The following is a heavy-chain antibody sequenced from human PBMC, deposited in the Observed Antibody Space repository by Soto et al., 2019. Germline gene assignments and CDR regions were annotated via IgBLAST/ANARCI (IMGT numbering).Heavy chain of an antibody. D-gene: IGHD3-22*01. CDR2: LIPIFGTA. J-gene: IGHJ4*02. V-gene: IGHV1-69*01. CDR3: ARGWGYDSNDYYYAY. CDR1: GGTFSRHA. Sequence: QVQLVQSGAEVRKPGSSVKVSCKASGGTFSRHAISWVRQSPGQGLEWMGGLIPIFGTANHAQKFQGRVTIIADESTITVYMELSSLRSEDTAMYYCARGWGYDSNDYYYAYWGQGTLVIVSS.